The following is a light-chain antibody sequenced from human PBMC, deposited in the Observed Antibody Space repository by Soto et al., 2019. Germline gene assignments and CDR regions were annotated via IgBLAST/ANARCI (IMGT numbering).Light chain of an antibody. CDR3: CSYADSSTYV. Sequence: QSVLTQPASVSGSPGQSITISCTGTSSDVGSYNLVSWYQQHPGKAPKLIIYEDSKRPSGVSNRFSGSKSGNTASLTISGLQTEDEAEYYCCSYADSSTYVFGTGTKSPS. CDR1: SSDVGSYNL. J-gene: IGLJ1*01. V-gene: IGLV2-23*01. CDR2: EDS.